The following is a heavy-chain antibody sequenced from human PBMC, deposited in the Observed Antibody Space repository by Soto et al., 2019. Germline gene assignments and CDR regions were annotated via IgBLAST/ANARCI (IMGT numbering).Heavy chain of an antibody. V-gene: IGHV1-69*13. CDR2: IVPIYRTA. CDR1: GGTFSSYR. J-gene: IGHJ4*02. Sequence: SVKVSCKASGGTFSSYRINWVRQAPGQGLEWVGGIVPIYRTADYAQKFQGRVTITADEAARTAYLEVRSLKSQDTAVYYCARDSGAKLSSSWGQGTLVTVSS. D-gene: IGHD6-13*01. CDR3: ARDSGAKLSSS.